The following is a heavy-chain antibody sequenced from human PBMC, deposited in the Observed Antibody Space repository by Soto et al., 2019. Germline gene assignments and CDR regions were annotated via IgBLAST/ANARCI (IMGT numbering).Heavy chain of an antibody. Sequence: SETLSLTCTVSGGSISSYYWSWIRQPPGKGLEWIGYIYYSGSTNYNPSLKSRVTISVDTSKNQFSLKLSSVTAADTAVYYCAGFSSVKTTPYHKGMDVWDQGITV. CDR3: AGFSSVKTTPYHKGMDV. V-gene: IGHV4-59*01. CDR2: IYYSGST. CDR1: GGSISSYY. D-gene: IGHD1-1*01. J-gene: IGHJ6*02.